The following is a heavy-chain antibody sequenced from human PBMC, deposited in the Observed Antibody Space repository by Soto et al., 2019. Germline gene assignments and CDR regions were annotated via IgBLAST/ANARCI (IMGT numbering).Heavy chain of an antibody. J-gene: IGHJ4*02. V-gene: IGHV3-23*01. Sequence: EVQLLESGGGLVQPGGSLVLSCAASRFTFSSYAMSWVRQAPGKGLEWVSSISGGGNDAYYADSVKGRFTISRDNSQNTLYLQMSSLRADDTAVYYCATSLFLASTGSEPFDYWGQGALVTVSS. D-gene: IGHD6-13*01. CDR1: RFTFSSYA. CDR3: ATSLFLASTGSEPFDY. CDR2: ISGGGNDA.